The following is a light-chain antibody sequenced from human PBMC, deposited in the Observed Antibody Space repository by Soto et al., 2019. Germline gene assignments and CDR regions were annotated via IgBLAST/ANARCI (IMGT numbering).Light chain of an antibody. J-gene: IGKJ1*01. CDR2: DAS. V-gene: IGKV1-33*01. CDR1: QDMSNY. CDR3: QKYNSAPRT. Sequence: DIQMTQSPSSLSASVGDRFSITCHASQDMSNYLNWYQQKPGKAPKLLIYDASNLETGVPSRFSGSGSGTDFTLTISILQPEDFATYYCQKYNSAPRTFGQGTKVDI.